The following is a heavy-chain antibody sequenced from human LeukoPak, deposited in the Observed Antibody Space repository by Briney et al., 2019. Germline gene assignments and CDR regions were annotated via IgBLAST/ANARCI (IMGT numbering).Heavy chain of an antibody. V-gene: IGHV4-34*01. CDR3: ARSHMYYDFWSGYYKGPYYFDY. CDR1: GGSFSGYY. Sequence: SETLSLTCAVYGGSFSGYYWSWIRQPPGKGLEWIGEINHSGSTNYNPSLKSQVTISVDTSKNQFSLKLSSVTAADTAVYYCARSHMYYDFWSGYYKGPYYFDYWGQGTLVTVSS. CDR2: INHSGST. J-gene: IGHJ4*02. D-gene: IGHD3-3*01.